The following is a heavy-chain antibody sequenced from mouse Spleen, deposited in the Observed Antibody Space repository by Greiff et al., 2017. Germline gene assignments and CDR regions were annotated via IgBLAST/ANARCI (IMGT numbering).Heavy chain of an antibody. CDR1: GFTFSSYA. Sequence: EVKLMESGGGLVKPGGSLKLSCAASGFTFSSYAMSWVRQTPEKRLEWVATISDGGSYTYYPDNVKGRFTISRDNAKNNLYLQMSHLKSEDTAMYYCAREWHSNFDYWGQGTTLTVSS. CDR3: AREWHSNFDY. J-gene: IGHJ2*01. D-gene: IGHD2-5*01. CDR2: ISDGGSYT. V-gene: IGHV5-4*01.